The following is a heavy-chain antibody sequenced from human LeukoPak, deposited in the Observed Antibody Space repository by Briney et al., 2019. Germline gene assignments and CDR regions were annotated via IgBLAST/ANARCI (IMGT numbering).Heavy chain of an antibody. D-gene: IGHD7-27*01. Sequence: SETLSLTCTVSGGSISSGGYYWSWIRQRPGKGLEWIGYIYYSGSTYYNPSLKSRVTISVDTSKNQFSLKLSSVTAADTAVYYCARVTRGDYCFDYWGQGTLVTVSS. CDR3: ARVTRGDYCFDY. CDR1: GGSISSGGYY. CDR2: IYYSGST. V-gene: IGHV4-31*03. J-gene: IGHJ4*02.